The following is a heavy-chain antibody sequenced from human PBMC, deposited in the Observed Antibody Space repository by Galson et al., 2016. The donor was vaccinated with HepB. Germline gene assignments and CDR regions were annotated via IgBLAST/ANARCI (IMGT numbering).Heavy chain of an antibody. CDR2: IIAANGNT. Sequence: SVKVSCKASGYTFASYPMHWVRQAPGQNPEWMGWIIAANGNTKYSQNFQGRLTITRDTSASTAYMEVSGLRSEDTAVYYCARDHRSCTTTSCPRGGMDVWGQGTTVTVSS. D-gene: IGHD2-2*01. CDR3: ARDHRSCTTTSCPRGGMDV. J-gene: IGHJ6*02. CDR1: GYTFASYP. V-gene: IGHV1-3*01.